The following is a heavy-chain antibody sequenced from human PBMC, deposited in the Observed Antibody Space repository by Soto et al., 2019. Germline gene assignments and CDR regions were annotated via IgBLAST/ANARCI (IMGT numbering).Heavy chain of an antibody. Sequence: GGSLRLSCAASGFTFSSHAMGWVRQAPGKGLEWVSAISGSGGSTYYADSVKGRFTISRDNSKNTLYLQMNSLRAEDTAVYYCAKDRLRRWYSGYHGAFDIWGQGTMVTVSS. D-gene: IGHD5-12*01. V-gene: IGHV3-23*01. CDR3: AKDRLRRWYSGYHGAFDI. J-gene: IGHJ3*02. CDR1: GFTFSSHA. CDR2: ISGSGGST.